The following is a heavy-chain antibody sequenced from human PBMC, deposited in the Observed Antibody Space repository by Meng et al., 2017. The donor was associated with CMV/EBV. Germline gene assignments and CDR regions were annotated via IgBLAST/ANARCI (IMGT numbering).Heavy chain of an antibody. CDR1: GCSVSSGSYY. CDR2: IYYSGST. V-gene: IGHV4-61*01. Sequence: SETLSLTCTVSGCSVSSGSYYWCWIRQPPGKGLEWIGYIYYSGSTNYNPSLKSRVTISVDTSKNQFSLKLSSVTAADTAVYYCASEIGLRWKLFDYWGQGTLVTVSS. CDR3: ASEIGLRWKLFDY. J-gene: IGHJ4*02. D-gene: IGHD4-23*01.